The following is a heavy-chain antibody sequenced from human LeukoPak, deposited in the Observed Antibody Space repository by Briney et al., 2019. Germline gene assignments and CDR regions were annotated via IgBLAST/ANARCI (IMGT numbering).Heavy chain of an antibody. J-gene: IGHJ4*02. CDR2: IKQDGSEK. CDR1: GFTFSSYW. V-gene: IGHV3-7*01. CDR3: ARDSVLLWFGDLPYYFDI. D-gene: IGHD3-10*01. Sequence: GGSLRLSCAASGFTFSSYWMSWVRQAPGKGLEWVANIKQDGSEKYYVDSVKGRFTISRDNAKNSLYLQMNSLRAEDTAVYYCARDSVLLWFGDLPYYFDIWGQGTLVTVSS.